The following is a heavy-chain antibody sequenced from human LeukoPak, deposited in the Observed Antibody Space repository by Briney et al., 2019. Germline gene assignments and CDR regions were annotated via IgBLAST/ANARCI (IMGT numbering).Heavy chain of an antibody. CDR3: ARPWPDYGDYYDY. D-gene: IGHD4-17*01. V-gene: IGHV3-21*01. CDR2: ISSSSSYI. Sequence: GGSLRLSCAASGFTFSSYSMNWVRQAPGKGLEWVSSISSSSSYIYYADSVKGRFTTSRDNAKNSLYLQMNSLRAEDTAVYYCARPWPDYGDYYDYWGQGTLVTVSS. J-gene: IGHJ4*02. CDR1: GFTFSSYS.